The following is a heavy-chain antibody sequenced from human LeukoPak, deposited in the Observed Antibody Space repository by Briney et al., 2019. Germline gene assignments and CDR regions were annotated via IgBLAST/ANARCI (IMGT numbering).Heavy chain of an antibody. Sequence: ASVKVSCKVSGYTLTELSMHWVRQAPGKGLEWMGGFDPEDGETIYAQKFQGRVTMTEDTSTDTAYTELSSLRSEDTAVYYCATCVLVRGVIMGGFDYWGQGTLVTVSS. CDR2: FDPEDGET. CDR1: GYTLTELS. CDR3: ATCVLVRGVIMGGFDY. J-gene: IGHJ4*02. V-gene: IGHV1-24*01. D-gene: IGHD3-10*01.